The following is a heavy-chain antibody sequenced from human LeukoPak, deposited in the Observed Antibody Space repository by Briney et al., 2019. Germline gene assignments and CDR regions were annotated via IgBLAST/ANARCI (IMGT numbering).Heavy chain of an antibody. Sequence: PSETLSLTCAVYGGSFSGYYWSWIRQPPGKGLEWIGEINHSGSTNYNPSLKSRVTISVDTSKNQFSLKLSSVTAADTAVYYCARDGGITMVRGVKLGDYYYYYMDVWGKGTTVTVSS. CDR3: ARDGGITMVRGVKLGDYYYYYMDV. D-gene: IGHD3-10*01. J-gene: IGHJ6*03. CDR2: INHSGST. CDR1: GGSFSGYY. V-gene: IGHV4-34*01.